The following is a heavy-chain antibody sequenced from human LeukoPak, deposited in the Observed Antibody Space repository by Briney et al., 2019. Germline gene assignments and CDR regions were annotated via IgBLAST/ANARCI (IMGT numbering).Heavy chain of an antibody. CDR3: DRVYNSYSLDH. J-gene: IGHJ4*02. Sequence: GGSLRLSCAASGFTFSSYGMHWVRQAPGKGLEWVAFISYGGSDESYAASVKGRFAISRDKSKNILYLQMNSLRAEDTALYFCDRVYNSYSLDHWGQGSLVTVSS. D-gene: IGHD2-15*01. CDR2: ISYGGSDE. V-gene: IGHV3-30*09. CDR1: GFTFSSYG.